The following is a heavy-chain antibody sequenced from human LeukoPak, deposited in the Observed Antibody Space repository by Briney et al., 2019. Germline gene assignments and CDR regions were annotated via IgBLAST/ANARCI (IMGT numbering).Heavy chain of an antibody. CDR2: ISSIGATI. CDR3: TTDDDSSGYYYGEGDY. J-gene: IGHJ4*02. V-gene: IGHV3-48*01. D-gene: IGHD3-22*01. CDR1: RFTFSDYS. Sequence: GGSLRLSCAASRFTFSDYSMNWVRQATGKGLEWVSYISSIGATIYYADSVKGRFTISRDNSKNTLYLQMNSLRAEDTAVYYCTTDDDSSGYYYGEGDYWGQGTLVTVSS.